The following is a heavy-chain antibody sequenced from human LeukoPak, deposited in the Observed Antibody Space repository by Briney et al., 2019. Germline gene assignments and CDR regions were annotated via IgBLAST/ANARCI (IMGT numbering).Heavy chain of an antibody. D-gene: IGHD5-18*01. CDR1: GFTFSSYS. J-gene: IGHJ4*02. CDR2: ISSSSSSI. CDR3: ASEKDVDTASAFDY. V-gene: IGHV3-21*01. Sequence: GGSLRLSCAASGFTFSSYSMNWVRQAPGKGLEWVSSISSSSSSIYYADSVKGRFTISRDNAKNSLYLQMNSLRAEDTAVYYCASEKDVDTASAFDYWGQGTLVTVSS.